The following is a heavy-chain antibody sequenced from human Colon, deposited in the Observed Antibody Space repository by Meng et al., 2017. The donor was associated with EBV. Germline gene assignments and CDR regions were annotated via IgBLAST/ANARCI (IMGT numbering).Heavy chain of an antibody. CDR2: MSQSGSA. D-gene: IGHD2-21*02. CDR3: ARAWGYCGGDCYHPR. V-gene: IGHV4-34*02. J-gene: IGHJ4*02. CDR1: GGSFNNFY. Sequence: QVQLQQWGAGLLKPSETLSLTCAVYGGSFNNFYWSWIRQPPGKGLEWIGEMSQSGSANYNPSLKSRVTISVDTSKNQFSLKLSSVTAADTAVYYCARAWGYCGGDCYHPRWGQGTLGTVSS.